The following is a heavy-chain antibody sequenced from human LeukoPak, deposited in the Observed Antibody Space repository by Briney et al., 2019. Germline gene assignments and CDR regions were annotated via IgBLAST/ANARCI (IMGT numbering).Heavy chain of an antibody. CDR2: IYHSGRT. V-gene: IGHV4-38-2*02. Sequence: SETLSLTCNVSGYSISSGYYWGWIRQPPAKGLEWIGSIYHSGRTHYNPSLKSRVTISGDTSKNQFSLKLSSVAAAETAVYYCARGLTPDAFDIWGQGTMVTVSS. J-gene: IGHJ3*02. CDR3: ARGLTPDAFDI. CDR1: GYSISSGYY.